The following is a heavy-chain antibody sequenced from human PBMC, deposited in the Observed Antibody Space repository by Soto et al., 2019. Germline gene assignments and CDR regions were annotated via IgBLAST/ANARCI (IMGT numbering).Heavy chain of an antibody. J-gene: IGHJ3*02. CDR3: ARVYYDSSGRGSDAFDI. Sequence: NPSETLSLTCTVSGGSISSGDYYWSWIRQPPGKGLEWIGYIYYSGSTYYNPSLKSRVTISVDTSKNQFSLKLSSVTAADTAVYYCARVYYDSSGRGSDAFDIWGQGTMDTGSS. CDR1: GGSISSGDYY. CDR2: IYYSGST. V-gene: IGHV4-30-4*01. D-gene: IGHD3-22*01.